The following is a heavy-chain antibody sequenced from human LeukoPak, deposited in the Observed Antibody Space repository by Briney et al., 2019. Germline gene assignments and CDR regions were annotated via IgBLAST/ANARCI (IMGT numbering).Heavy chain of an antibody. CDR1: GGSISNYY. J-gene: IGHJ6*02. CDR3: ARMDGGDTYPPYHYYGMDV. CDR2: VYYIGNT. D-gene: IGHD2-21*02. V-gene: IGHV4-59*01. Sequence: PSETLSLTCTVSGGSISNYYWSWIRQPPGKGLEWIGYVYYIGNTNYNPSLKSRVTISLDTSTNQFSLKLNSVTAADTAMYYCARMDGGDTYPPYHYYGMDVWGQGTTVTVSS.